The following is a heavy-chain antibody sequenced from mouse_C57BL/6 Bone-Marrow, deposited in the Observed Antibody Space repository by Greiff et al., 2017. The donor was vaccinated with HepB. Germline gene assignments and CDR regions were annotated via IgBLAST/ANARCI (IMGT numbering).Heavy chain of an antibody. CDR3: AKEEAMVTTREVGGYFDY. J-gene: IGHJ2*01. D-gene: IGHD2-2*01. CDR1: GYTFTSYW. V-gene: IGHV1-50*01. Sequence: QVQLQQPGAELVKPGASVKLSCKASGYTFTSYWMQWVKQRPGQGLEWIGEIDPSDSYTNYNQKFKGKATVTVDTSSSTAYMQLSSLTSEDSAVYYCAKEEAMVTTREVGGYFDYWGQGTTLTVSS. CDR2: IDPSDSYT.